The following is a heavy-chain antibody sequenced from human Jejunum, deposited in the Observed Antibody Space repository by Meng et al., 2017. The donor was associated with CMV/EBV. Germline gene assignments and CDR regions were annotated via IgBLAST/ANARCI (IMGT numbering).Heavy chain of an antibody. CDR3: ARDTPHNAFDP. J-gene: IGHJ5*02. CDR1: GVRFTSVW. V-gene: IGHV3-74*01. D-gene: IGHD2-15*01. Sequence: GVRFTSVWRQGVGQPPGRGVGCGLGIGKEGGDNINADSVKGRFTGPREEARNIIYLQMNNLRDEDTAVYYCARDTPHNAFDPWGQGALVTVSS. CDR2: IGKEGGDN.